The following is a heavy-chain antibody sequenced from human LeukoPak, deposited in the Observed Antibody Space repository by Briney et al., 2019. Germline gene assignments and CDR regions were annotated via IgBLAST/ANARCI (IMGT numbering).Heavy chain of an antibody. D-gene: IGHD3-22*01. CDR1: GGSISSGNYY. V-gene: IGHV4-61*02. J-gene: IGHJ5*02. CDR3: ARERGTYYYDT. CDR2: IYTSGST. Sequence: PSQTLSLTCTVSGGSISSGNYYWSWIRQPAGKGLEWIGRIYTSGSTNYNPSLKSRVTISVDTSKNQFSLKLSSVTAADTAVYYCARERGTYYYDTWGQGTLVTVSS.